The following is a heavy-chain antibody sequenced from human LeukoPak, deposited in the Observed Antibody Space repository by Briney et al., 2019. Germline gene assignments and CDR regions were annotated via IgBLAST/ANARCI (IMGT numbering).Heavy chain of an antibody. CDR3: ARIKIRFLEWLLPRGAFDI. CDR1: GFTFSSYA. J-gene: IGHJ3*02. Sequence: GGSLRLSCAASGFTFSSYAMHWVRQAPGKGLEYVSAISSNGGSTYYANSVKGRFTISRDNSKNTLYLQMGSLRAEDIAVYYCARIKIRFLEWLLPRGAFDIWGQGTMVTVSS. D-gene: IGHD3-3*01. CDR2: ISSNGGST. V-gene: IGHV3-64*01.